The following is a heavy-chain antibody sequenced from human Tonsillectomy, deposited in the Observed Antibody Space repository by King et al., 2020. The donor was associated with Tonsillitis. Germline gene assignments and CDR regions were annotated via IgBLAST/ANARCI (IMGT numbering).Heavy chain of an antibody. CDR1: GYTFTSYG. V-gene: IGHV1-18*01. Sequence: VQLVESGAEVRKPGASVNVSCTASGYTFTSYGISWVRQAPGQGLEWMGWISAYNGNTNYVQKFQGRVTMTTDTSTSTAYMELRSLRSDDTAVYFCAGVGDLGYCSGGSCSTLGYWGQGTLVTVSS. CDR2: ISAYNGNT. D-gene: IGHD2-15*01. J-gene: IGHJ4*02. CDR3: AGVGDLGYCSGGSCSTLGY.